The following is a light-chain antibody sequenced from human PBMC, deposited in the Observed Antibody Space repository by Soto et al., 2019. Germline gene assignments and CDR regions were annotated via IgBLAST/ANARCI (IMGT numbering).Light chain of an antibody. CDR3: SSYRSSNTLYV. J-gene: IGLJ1*01. CDR1: RSDVGGYNY. CDR2: DVS. V-gene: IGLV2-14*01. Sequence: QSALTQPASVSGSPGQSITISCTGTRSDVGGYNYVSWYQQYPGKAPKLMIYDVSNRPSGVSNRFSGSKSGNTASLTISGLQAEDEADYYCSSYRSSNTLYVFGTGTKVTVL.